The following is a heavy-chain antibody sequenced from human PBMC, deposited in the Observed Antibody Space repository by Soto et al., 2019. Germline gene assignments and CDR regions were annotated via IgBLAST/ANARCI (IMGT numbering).Heavy chain of an antibody. D-gene: IGHD3-3*01. CDR3: ARESRFLEWLSLNWSDP. J-gene: IGHJ5*02. Sequence: GGSLRLSCAASGFTFSSYSMNWVRQAPGKGLEWVSYIISSSSTIYYADSVKGRFTISRDNAKNSLYLQMNSLRDEDTAVYYCARESRFLEWLSLNWSDPWGQGTLVTVSS. CDR1: GFTFSSYS. CDR2: IISSSSTI. V-gene: IGHV3-48*02.